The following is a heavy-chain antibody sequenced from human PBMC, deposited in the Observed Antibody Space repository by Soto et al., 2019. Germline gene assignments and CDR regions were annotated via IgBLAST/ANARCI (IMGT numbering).Heavy chain of an antibody. CDR1: GFTFSSYA. V-gene: IGHV3-23*01. J-gene: IGHJ3*02. CDR2: ISGSGGST. D-gene: IGHD4-17*01. Sequence: EVQLLESGGGLVQPGGSLRLSCAASGFTFSSYAMSWVRQAPGKGLEWVSAISGSGGSTSYADSVKGRFTITRDNPKNTLDLQMNSMSAEDAAVYFCAILDGDYVGRAFDIWGQGTMVAVSS. CDR3: AILDGDYVGRAFDI.